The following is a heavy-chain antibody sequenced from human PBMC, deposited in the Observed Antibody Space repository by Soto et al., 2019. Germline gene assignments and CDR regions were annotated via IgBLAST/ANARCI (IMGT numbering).Heavy chain of an antibody. J-gene: IGHJ4*02. CDR1: GGSVSSGSYY. Sequence: SETLSLTCTFSGGSVSSGSYYWSWIRQPPGKGLEWIGYIYYSGSTNYNPSLKSRVTISVDTSKNQFSLKLSSVTAADTAVYYCAREARGEYGSGRYCFDYWGQGTLVTVSS. V-gene: IGHV4-61*01. CDR2: IYYSGST. D-gene: IGHD3-10*01. CDR3: AREARGEYGSGRYCFDY.